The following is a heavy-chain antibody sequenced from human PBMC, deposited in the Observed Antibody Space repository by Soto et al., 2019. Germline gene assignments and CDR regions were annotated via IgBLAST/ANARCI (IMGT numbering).Heavy chain of an antibody. CDR2: INHSGST. V-gene: IGHV4-34*01. CDR3: ARGGKGSGSIPYVS. J-gene: IGHJ4*02. Sequence: QVQLQQWGAGLLKSSETLSLPCGVYGESFSGYYWSWIRQPPGKGLEWIGEINHSGSTNYNPSLKSRVIISLDTSNIQGAQQLGSVTAAHIVVYYCARGGKGSGSIPYVSWGQGALST. CDR1: GESFSGYY. D-gene: IGHD2-21*01.